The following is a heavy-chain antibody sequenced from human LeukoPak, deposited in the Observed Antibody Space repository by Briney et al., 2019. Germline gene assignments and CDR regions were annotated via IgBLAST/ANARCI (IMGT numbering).Heavy chain of an antibody. V-gene: IGHV3-7*01. CDR1: GFTFSSYW. J-gene: IGHJ4*02. D-gene: IGHD6-19*01. CDR3: ARDRYRIAVAAYFDY. Sequence: GGSLRLSCAASGFTFSSYWMSWVRQAPGKVLAVGANIKHDGAEKYYVDSVKGRFTISRDNPKNSLYLQMTSLRAEDTAVYYCARDRYRIAVAAYFDYWGQGTLVTVSS. CDR2: IKHDGAEK.